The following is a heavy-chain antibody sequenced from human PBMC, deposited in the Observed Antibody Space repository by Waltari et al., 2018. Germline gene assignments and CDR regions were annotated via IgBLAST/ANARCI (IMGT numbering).Heavy chain of an antibody. V-gene: IGHV5-51*03. Sequence: VQLVQSGAEVKKPGESLKISCKGSGYNFTHYWIGWVRQMPGKGLEWMGIIYPGDSDTKYSPSFQGQVTLSADKSISTAYLQWSSLKASDTAMYYCARSDYCTGGNCYLHYWGQGTLVTVSS. J-gene: IGHJ4*02. CDR2: IYPGDSDT. D-gene: IGHD2-15*01. CDR1: GYNFTHYW. CDR3: ARSDYCTGGNCYLHY.